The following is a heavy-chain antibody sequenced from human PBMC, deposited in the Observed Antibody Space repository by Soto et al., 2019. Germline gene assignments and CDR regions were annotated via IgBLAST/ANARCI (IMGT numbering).Heavy chain of an antibody. D-gene: IGHD3-22*01. CDR3: ARDYDSSGYPRYYFDY. Sequence: GGSLRLSCAASGFTFSSYSMNWVRQAPGKGLEWVSYITGTRTTKYYADSVKGRFTISRDNAKNTLYLQMNSLRDEDTAVYYCARDYDSSGYPRYYFDYWGQGTLVTVSS. J-gene: IGHJ4*02. CDR1: GFTFSSYS. V-gene: IGHV3-48*02. CDR2: ITGTRTTK.